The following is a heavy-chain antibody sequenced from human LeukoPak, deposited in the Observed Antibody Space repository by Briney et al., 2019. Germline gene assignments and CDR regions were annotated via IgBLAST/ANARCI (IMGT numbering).Heavy chain of an antibody. Sequence: SETLSLTCTVSGGSISSYYWSWIRQPPGKGLEWIGEINHSGSTNYNPSLKSRVTISVDTSKNQFSLKLSSVTAADTAVYYCARRRGYSYGYDWGQGTLVTVSS. J-gene: IGHJ4*02. CDR3: ARRRGYSYGYD. CDR1: GGSISSYY. CDR2: INHSGST. D-gene: IGHD5-18*01. V-gene: IGHV4-34*01.